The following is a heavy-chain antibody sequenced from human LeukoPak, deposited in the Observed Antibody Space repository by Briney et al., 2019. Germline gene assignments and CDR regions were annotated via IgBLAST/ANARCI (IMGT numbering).Heavy chain of an antibody. V-gene: IGHV3-7*03. J-gene: IGHJ5*02. D-gene: IGHD5-18*01. Sequence: GGSLRLACAASGLTFRSYWMSWVRQAPGKGLEWVANIKPDGREKYYVDSVKGRFTISRDNAKNSLSMQMNSLRAEDTAVYYCAGDTAYNRSSWGQGTLVTVSS. CDR1: GLTFRSYW. CDR2: IKPDGREK. CDR3: AGDTAYNRSS.